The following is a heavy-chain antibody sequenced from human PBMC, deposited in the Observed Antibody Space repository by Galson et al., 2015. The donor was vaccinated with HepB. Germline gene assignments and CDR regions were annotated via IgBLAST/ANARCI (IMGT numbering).Heavy chain of an antibody. CDR2: MSYDGSNI. CDR3: ATGTLAATIIGGWASGMDV. CDR1: GFTFSNYV. Sequence: SLRLSCAASGFTFSNYVMHWVRQGPGKGLEWVAVMSYDGSNIYYADSVKGRTTISRDNSKNTLYLQMNSLGAEDTAVYYCATGTLAATIIGGWASGMDVWGQGTSVTVSS. V-gene: IGHV3-30*04. J-gene: IGHJ6*02. D-gene: IGHD5-24*01.